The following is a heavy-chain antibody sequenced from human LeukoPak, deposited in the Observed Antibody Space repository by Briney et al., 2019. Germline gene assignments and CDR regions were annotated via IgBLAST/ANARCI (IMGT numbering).Heavy chain of an antibody. V-gene: IGHV4-59*01. Sequence: PSETLSLTCTVSGGSISSYYWSWIRQPPGKGLEWVGYIYYSGSTNYNPSLKSRVTISVDTSKNQFSLKLSSVTAADTAVYYCARAGLGYCSSTSCSPGAFDIWGQGTMVTVSS. J-gene: IGHJ3*02. CDR2: IYYSGST. CDR3: ARAGLGYCSSTSCSPGAFDI. D-gene: IGHD2-2*01. CDR1: GGSISSYY.